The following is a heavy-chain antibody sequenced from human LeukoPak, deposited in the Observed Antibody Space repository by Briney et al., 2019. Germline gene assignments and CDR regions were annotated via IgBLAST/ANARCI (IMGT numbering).Heavy chain of an antibody. CDR3: ATDRDNSDWQKRFDS. V-gene: IGHV3-7*01. CDR1: GFTFSTYW. CDR2: INQDASET. Sequence: GGSLRLSCAASGFTFSTYWMNWYRQAPGKGLEWVGNINQDASETNYVDSVRGRFTISRDNAKNSLHLQMNSLRAEDTAVYYCATDRDNSDWQKRFDSWGQGTLVTVSS. J-gene: IGHJ4*02. D-gene: IGHD2-21*02.